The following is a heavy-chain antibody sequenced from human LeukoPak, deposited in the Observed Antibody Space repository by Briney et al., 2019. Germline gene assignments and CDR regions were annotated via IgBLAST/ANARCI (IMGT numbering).Heavy chain of an antibody. CDR1: KFTFTVYW. J-gene: IGHJ6*02. Sequence: GGSLRLPCSASKFTFTVYWMTWVRQAPGKGLEWVANIKQDGSEKYYVDSVKGRFTISRDNANNSLSLQMNSLRVEDTAVYYCARGRTMDVWGQGTTVTVSS. CDR2: IKQDGSEK. V-gene: IGHV3-7*01. CDR3: ARGRTMDV.